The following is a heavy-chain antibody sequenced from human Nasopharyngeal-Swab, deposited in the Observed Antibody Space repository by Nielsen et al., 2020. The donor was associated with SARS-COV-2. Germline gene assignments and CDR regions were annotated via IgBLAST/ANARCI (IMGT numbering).Heavy chain of an antibody. CDR2: INHSGST. CDR1: GGSISSSGYY. Sequence: SETLSLTCTVSGGSISSSGYYWSWIRQPPGKGLEWIGEINHSGSTNYNPSLKSRVTISVDTSKNQFSLKLSSVTAADTAVYYCARGDFRQIAASYYFDYWGQGTLVTVSS. D-gene: IGHD6-6*01. J-gene: IGHJ4*02. V-gene: IGHV4-39*07. CDR3: ARGDFRQIAASYYFDY.